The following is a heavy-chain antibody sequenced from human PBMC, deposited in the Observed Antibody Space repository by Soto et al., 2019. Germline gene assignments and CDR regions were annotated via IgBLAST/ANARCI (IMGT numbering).Heavy chain of an antibody. J-gene: IGHJ6*02. CDR3: AKDNAVGATWRYYYGMDV. CDR1: GFTFSLYS. Sequence: GGSLRLSCAASGFTFSLYSMSWVRQAPGKGLEWVSAISGSGGTTYYADSVKGRFTISRDNSKNTLYVQMNYLRVEDTAVYYCAKDNAVGATWRYYYGMDVWGQGTTVTVSS. D-gene: IGHD1-26*01. V-gene: IGHV3-23*01. CDR2: ISGSGGTT.